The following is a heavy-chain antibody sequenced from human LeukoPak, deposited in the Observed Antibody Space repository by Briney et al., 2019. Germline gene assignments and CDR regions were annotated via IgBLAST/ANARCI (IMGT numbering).Heavy chain of an antibody. CDR2: IKQDGSEK. V-gene: IGHV3-7*01. J-gene: IGHJ5*02. CDR1: GFTLSSYW. CDR3: ARDRLKVDQLLLLNWFDP. D-gene: IGHD2-2*01. Sequence: GGSLRLSCAASGFTLSSYWMSWVREAPGKGLEWVANIKQDGSEKYYVDSVKGRSTISRDNAKNSLYLQMNSLRAEDTAVYYSARDRLKVDQLLLLNWFDPWGQGTLVTASS.